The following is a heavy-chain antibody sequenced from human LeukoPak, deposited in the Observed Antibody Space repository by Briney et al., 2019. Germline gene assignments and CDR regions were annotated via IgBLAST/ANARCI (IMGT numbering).Heavy chain of an antibody. Sequence: KPSETLSLTGTGSGGTVNCISYYWDWIRQPPGKGLEWIGSIYYSGSTYYNPSLKSRVTISVDRYKTQFSLKLGLVTAGDTAVYYCPRPGSEDYYYYYYLDVWGQGTLDTVSS. CDR1: GGTVNCISYY. J-gene: IGHJ6*03. D-gene: IGHD4/OR15-4a*01. CDR3: PRPGSEDYYYYYYLDV. V-gene: IGHV4-39*01. CDR2: IYYSGST.